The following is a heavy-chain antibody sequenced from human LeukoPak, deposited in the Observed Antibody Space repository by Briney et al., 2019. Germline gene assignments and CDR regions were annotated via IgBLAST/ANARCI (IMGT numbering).Heavy chain of an antibody. D-gene: IGHD6-6*01. J-gene: IGHJ1*01. CDR1: GGSISTYY. CDR2: IYHSGST. CDR3: ARGGAARLHFQN. Sequence: SETLTLTCTVSGGSISTYYWNWIRQPPGKGLEWIGYIYHSGSTNYNPSLQSRVTISVDTSKNQFSLNLNSVTAADTAVYYCARGGAARLHFQNWGQGTLVTVSS. V-gene: IGHV4-59*01.